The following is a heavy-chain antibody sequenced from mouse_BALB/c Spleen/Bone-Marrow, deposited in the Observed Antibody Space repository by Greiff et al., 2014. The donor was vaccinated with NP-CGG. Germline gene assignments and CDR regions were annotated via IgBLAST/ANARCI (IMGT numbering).Heavy chain of an antibody. D-gene: IGHD2-4*01. V-gene: IGHV1S132*01. CDR2: IFPGTGTT. Sequence: QVQLQQPGAELVKPGASVKLSCKTSGYTFTSYWIQWVKQRPGQGLGWIGEIFPGTGTTYYNEKFKDKATLTIDTSSSTAYMQLSSLTSEGSAVYFCARKGISTVIATAYYFDYWGQGSTLTVSS. CDR1: GYTFTSYW. J-gene: IGHJ2*01. CDR3: ARKGISTVIATAYYFDY.